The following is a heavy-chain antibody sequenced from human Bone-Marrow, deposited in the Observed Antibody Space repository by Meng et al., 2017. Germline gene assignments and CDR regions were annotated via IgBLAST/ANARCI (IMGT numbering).Heavy chain of an antibody. D-gene: IGHD2-15*01. CDR2: IIPILGIA. CDR1: GGTFSSYT. Sequence: SVKVSCKASGGTFSSYTISWVRQAPGQGLEWMGRIIPILGIANYAQKFQGRVTITADKSTSTAYMELSSLRSEDTAVYYCARESSVVVVVAAKDYYYGMDVWGQGTTVTGSS. CDR3: ARESSVVVVVAAKDYYYGMDV. V-gene: IGHV1-69*04. J-gene: IGHJ6*01.